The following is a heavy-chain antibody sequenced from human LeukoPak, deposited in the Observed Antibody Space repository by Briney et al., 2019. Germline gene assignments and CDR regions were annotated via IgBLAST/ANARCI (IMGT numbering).Heavy chain of an antibody. Sequence: KPSETLSLTCAVYGGSFSGYYWSWIRQPPGKGLEWIGEINHSGSTNYNPSLKSRVTISVDTSKNQFSLKLSSVTAADTAVYYCARGHLSKVATAPGDYWGQGTLVTVSS. CDR1: GGSFSGYY. V-gene: IGHV4-34*01. CDR2: INHSGST. D-gene: IGHD5-12*01. J-gene: IGHJ4*02. CDR3: ARGHLSKVATAPGDY.